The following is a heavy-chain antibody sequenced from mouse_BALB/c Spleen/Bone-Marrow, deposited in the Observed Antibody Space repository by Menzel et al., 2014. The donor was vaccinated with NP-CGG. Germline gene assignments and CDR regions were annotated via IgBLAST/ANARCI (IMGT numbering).Heavy chain of an antibody. CDR2: INPSNGGT. V-gene: IGHV1S81*02. CDR3: TRSTMITYFDY. D-gene: IGHD2-4*01. J-gene: IGHJ2*01. Sequence: QVQLQQSGAELVKPGASVKLSCKASGYTFTSYYMYWVKQRPGQGLEWIGEINPSNGGTNFNEKFKSKATLTVDNSSSTAYMQLSSLTSEDSAVYYCTRSTMITYFDYWGQGTTRTVSS. CDR1: GYTFTSYY.